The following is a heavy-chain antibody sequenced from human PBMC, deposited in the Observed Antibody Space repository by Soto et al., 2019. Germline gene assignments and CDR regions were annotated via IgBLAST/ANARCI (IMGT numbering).Heavy chain of an antibody. D-gene: IGHD2-15*01. CDR1: GDSINTYY. V-gene: IGHV4-59*08. Sequence: QVQLQESGPGLVKPSETLSLTCTVSGDSINTYYWSWIRQPPGKGLECIGYIYYTGSTKYNPSLKSRVTISVDTSKNQFSLKLSSVTAADTAVYYCARSCSSATCALDYWGQGTLVTVSS. J-gene: IGHJ4*02. CDR3: ARSCSSATCALDY. CDR2: IYYTGST.